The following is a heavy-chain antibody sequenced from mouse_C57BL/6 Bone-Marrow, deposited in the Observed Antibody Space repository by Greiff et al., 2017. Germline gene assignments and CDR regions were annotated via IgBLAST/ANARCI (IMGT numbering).Heavy chain of an antibody. CDR2: IYPGDGDT. J-gene: IGHJ2*01. D-gene: IGHD2-2*01. V-gene: IGHV1-82*01. CDR3: ALWLRRGNYFDY. Sequence: VKLMESGPELVKPGASVKISCKASGYAFSSSWMNWVKQRPGKGLEWIGRIYPGDGDTNYNGKFKGKATLTADKSSSTAYMQLSSLTSEDSAVYFCALWLRRGNYFDYWGQGTTRTVSS. CDR1: GYAFSSSW.